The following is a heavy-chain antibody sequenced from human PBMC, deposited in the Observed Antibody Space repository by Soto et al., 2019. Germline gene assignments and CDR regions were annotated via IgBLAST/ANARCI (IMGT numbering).Heavy chain of an antibody. V-gene: IGHV3-30-3*01. CDR1: GFTFSSYA. Sequence: QVQLVESGGGVVQPGRSLRLSCAASGFTFSSYAMHWVRQAPGKGLEWVAVISYDGSNKYYADSVKGRFTISRDNSKNTLYLQMNSLRAEDTAVYYCASDLTCWGQGTLVTVSS. J-gene: IGHJ4*02. CDR2: ISYDGSNK. CDR3: ASDLTC.